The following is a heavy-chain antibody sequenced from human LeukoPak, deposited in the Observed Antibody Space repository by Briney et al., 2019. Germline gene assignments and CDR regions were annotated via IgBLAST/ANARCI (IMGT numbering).Heavy chain of an antibody. CDR3: ARRRSGVFDY. D-gene: IGHD2-8*01. CDR2: ISSSSSYI. CDR1: GFTFSSYS. V-gene: IGHV3-21*01. J-gene: IGHJ4*02. Sequence: PGGSLRLSCAVSGFTFSSYSMNGVRQAPGKGLEWVSSISSSSSYIYYADSVKGRFTISRDNAKNSLYLQMNSLRAEDTAVYYCARRRSGVFDYWGQGILVTVST.